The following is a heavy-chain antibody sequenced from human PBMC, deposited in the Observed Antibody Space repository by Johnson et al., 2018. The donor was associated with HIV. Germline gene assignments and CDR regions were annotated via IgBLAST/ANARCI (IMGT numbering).Heavy chain of an antibody. CDR2: ISYDGSNK. Sequence: QVQLVESGGGLVQPGGSLRLSCAASGFTFSSYAMHWVRQAPGKGLEWVAVISYDGSNKYYADSVKGRFTISRDNSKNTLYLQMNSLRAEDTAVYYCARDQDWGYYDTTAFDIWGQGTMVTVSS. CDR3: ARDQDWGYYDTTAFDI. D-gene: IGHD3-16*01. J-gene: IGHJ3*02. CDR1: GFTFSSYA. V-gene: IGHV3-30*04.